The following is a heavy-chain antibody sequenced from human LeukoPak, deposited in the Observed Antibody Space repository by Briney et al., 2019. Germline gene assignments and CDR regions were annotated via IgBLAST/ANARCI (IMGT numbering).Heavy chain of an antibody. V-gene: IGHV3-30-3*01. J-gene: IGHJ4*02. Sequence: GGSLRLSCAASGSTFSSYAMHWVRQAPGKGLEWVAVISYDGSNKYYADSVKGRFTISRDNSKNTLYLQMNSLRAEDTAVYYCARDHIAVAQDWGQGTLVTVSS. D-gene: IGHD6-19*01. CDR2: ISYDGSNK. CDR1: GSTFSSYA. CDR3: ARDHIAVAQD.